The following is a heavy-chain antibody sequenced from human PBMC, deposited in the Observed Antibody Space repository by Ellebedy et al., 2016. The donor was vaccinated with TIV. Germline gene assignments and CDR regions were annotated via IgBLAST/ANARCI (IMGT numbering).Heavy chain of an antibody. D-gene: IGHD3-10*01. CDR2: VSGSGDTT. J-gene: IGHJ4*02. Sequence: GGSLRLXCGVFGFSFSTYAMSWVRQAPGKGLEWVSAVSGSGDTTYYADSVKGRFTISRDNSKNTLFLQMNSLRAEDTAVYYCAKPLTMVRGVDFDYWGQGTLVTVSS. V-gene: IGHV3-23*01. CDR1: GFSFSTYA. CDR3: AKPLTMVRGVDFDY.